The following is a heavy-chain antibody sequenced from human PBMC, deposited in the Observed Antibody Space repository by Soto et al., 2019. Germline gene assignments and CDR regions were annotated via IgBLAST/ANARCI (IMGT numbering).Heavy chain of an antibody. Sequence: QVQLVQSGAEVKKPGSSVKVSCKASGGTFSSYAISWVRQAPGQGLEWMGGIIPIFGTANYAQKFQGRVTIPADESTSTASMQLSSRRSEYTAVYYCAGSEDIVVVPAAMPDGGYYHYYGMDVWGQVSTVTVSS. CDR3: AGSEDIVVVPAAMPDGGYYHYYGMDV. D-gene: IGHD2-2*01. CDR1: GGTFSSYA. CDR2: IIPIFGTA. J-gene: IGHJ6*02. V-gene: IGHV1-69*19.